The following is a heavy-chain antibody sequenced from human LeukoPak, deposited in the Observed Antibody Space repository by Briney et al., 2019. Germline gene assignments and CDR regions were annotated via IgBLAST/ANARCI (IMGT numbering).Heavy chain of an antibody. CDR1: GGSISSYY. CDR3: ARGKYTAMVNT. CDR2: IYYSGST. J-gene: IGHJ5*02. V-gene: IGHV4-59*01. D-gene: IGHD5-18*01. Sequence: SETLSLTCTGSGGSISSYYWSWIRQPPGKGLEWIGYIYYSGSTNYNPSLKSRVTISVDTSKNQFSLKLSSVTAADTAVYYCARGKYTAMVNTWGQGTLVTVSS.